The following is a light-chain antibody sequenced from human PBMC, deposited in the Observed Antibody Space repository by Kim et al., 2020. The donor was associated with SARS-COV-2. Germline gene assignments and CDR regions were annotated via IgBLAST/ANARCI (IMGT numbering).Light chain of an antibody. Sequence: SSELTQDPAVYVALGQTVWITCQGDSLRIYYASWYQQKPGQAPVVVIYGKINRPSGIPDRFSCFILGNRAFVTIPGALAEAVDDYYFSSRDSSGHHYVFG. V-gene: IGLV3-19*01. CDR2: GKI. J-gene: IGLJ1*01. CDR1: SLRIYY. CDR3: SSRDSSGHHYV.